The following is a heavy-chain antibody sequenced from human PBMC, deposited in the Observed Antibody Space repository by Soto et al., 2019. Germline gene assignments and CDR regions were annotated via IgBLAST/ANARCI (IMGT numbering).Heavy chain of an antibody. Sequence: ASVKVSCKASGYTFTSYAMHWVRQAPGQRLEWMGWINAGNGNTKYSQKFQGRVTITRDTSASTAYMELSSLRSEDTAVYYCAADTYYYDSSGFPRVAFDIWGQGTMVTVSS. CDR1: GYTFTSYA. CDR3: AADTYYYDSSGFPRVAFDI. J-gene: IGHJ3*02. D-gene: IGHD3-22*01. CDR2: INAGNGNT. V-gene: IGHV1-3*01.